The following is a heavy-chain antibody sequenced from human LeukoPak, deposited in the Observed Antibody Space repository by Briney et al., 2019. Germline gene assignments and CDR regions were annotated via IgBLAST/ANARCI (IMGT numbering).Heavy chain of an antibody. CDR2: IYTSVST. D-gene: IGHD6-6*01. Sequence: SETLSLTCTVSGGFISSYYWSWIRQPPGKGLEWIGDIYTSVSTNSNPSLKSRVTISGDTSNNKFSLKLSSVTAADTAVYYCARRGGIAARHGYYYYMDVWGKGTTVTVSS. V-gene: IGHV4-4*09. CDR1: GGFISSYY. CDR3: ARRGGIAARHGYYYYMDV. J-gene: IGHJ6*03.